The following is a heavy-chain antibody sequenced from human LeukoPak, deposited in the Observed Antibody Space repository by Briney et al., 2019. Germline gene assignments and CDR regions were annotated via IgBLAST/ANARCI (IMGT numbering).Heavy chain of an antibody. J-gene: IGHJ4*02. CDR1: GYTFTGYY. Sequence: ASVKVSCKASGYTFTGYYMHWVRQAPGQGLEWMGWINPNSGGTDYAQKFQGRVTMTRDTSISTAYMELSRLRSDDTAVYYCARDGGAYCGGDCYCADDYWGQGTLVTVSS. V-gene: IGHV1-2*02. D-gene: IGHD2-21*02. CDR3: ARDGGAYCGGDCYCADDY. CDR2: INPNSGGT.